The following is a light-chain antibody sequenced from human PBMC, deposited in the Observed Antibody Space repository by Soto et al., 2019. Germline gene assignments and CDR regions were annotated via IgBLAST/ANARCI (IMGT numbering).Light chain of an antibody. CDR3: QQYETSPRT. V-gene: IGKV3-20*01. CDR2: GAP. Sequence: ESVLPQSPSTLSLSPGERTTLSCRASQSVSSNFLDWYQQKPGQAPRLLIYGAPSRATGIPDRFSGSGSGTDFTLTISRLEPEDFAVYYCQQYETSPRTFGQGTKVDI. CDR1: QSVSSNF. J-gene: IGKJ1*01.